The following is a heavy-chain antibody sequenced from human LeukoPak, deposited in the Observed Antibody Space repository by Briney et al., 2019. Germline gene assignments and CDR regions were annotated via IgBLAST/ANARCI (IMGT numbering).Heavy chain of an antibody. J-gene: IGHJ4*02. CDR3: ARGGPLSHNFDY. CDR1: VRSFSGYY. V-gene: IGHV4-34*01. CDR2: INHSGST. Sequence: SETLSLTCAVYVRSFSGYYWSWLRQPPGKGLEWIGEINHSGSTNYNPSLKSRVTISVDTSKNLFSLKLSPVTAADTAVYYCARGGPLSHNFDYWGQGTLVTVSS.